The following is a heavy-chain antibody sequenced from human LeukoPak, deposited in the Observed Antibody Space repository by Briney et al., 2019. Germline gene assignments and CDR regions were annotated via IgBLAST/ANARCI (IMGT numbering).Heavy chain of an antibody. J-gene: IGHJ6*03. D-gene: IGHD3-22*01. CDR2: IYYSGST. CDR3: ARRPTSRQYDSSGYYSGYYYMDV. Sequence: SETLSLTCIVAGGSTSSSSYYWGWIRQPPGKGLEWIGRIYYSGSTYYNPSLKSRVTISVVTSKNQCSWKLSCVTAADTAVYYWARRPTSRQYDSSGYYSGYYYMDVWGKGTTVTVSS. CDR1: GGSTSSSSYY. V-gene: IGHV4-39*01.